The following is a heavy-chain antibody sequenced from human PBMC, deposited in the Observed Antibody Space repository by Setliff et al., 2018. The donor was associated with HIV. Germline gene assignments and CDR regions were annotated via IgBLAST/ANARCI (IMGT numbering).Heavy chain of an antibody. CDR1: GYTLSSHY. V-gene: IGHV1-3*04. CDR2: VNTGKGDT. CDR3: ARDRFTLTSSIFGF. J-gene: IGHJ4*01. Sequence: ASVKVSCKASGYTLSSHYIHWLRQAPGQRPEWMGWVNTGKGDTKYSQRFQDRLTITTDSSASSVYMELSSLSSDDTAIYYCARDRFTLTSSIFGFWGHGTLVTVSS. D-gene: IGHD3-3*01.